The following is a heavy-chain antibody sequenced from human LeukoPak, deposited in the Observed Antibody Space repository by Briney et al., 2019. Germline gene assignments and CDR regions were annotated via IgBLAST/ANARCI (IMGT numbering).Heavy chain of an antibody. Sequence: GSLRLSCAASGFTFSSYWMNWAREVPGQGLEWVASINHHGNVNYYVDSVKGRFTISRENAKNSLYLQMSNLRAEDTAVYFCARGGGLDVWSQGATVTVPS. J-gene: IGHJ6*02. CDR1: GFTFSSYW. CDR3: ARGGGLDV. CDR2: INHHGNVN. D-gene: IGHD3-16*01. V-gene: IGHV3-7*03.